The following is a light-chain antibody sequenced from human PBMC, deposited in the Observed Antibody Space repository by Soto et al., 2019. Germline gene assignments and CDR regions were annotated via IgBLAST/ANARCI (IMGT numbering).Light chain of an antibody. V-gene: IGLV2-14*03. Sequence: QSALAQPASVSGSPGQSITISCTGTSSDVRAYDFVSWYQQHPDKAPKLMIYEVSNRPSGVSYRFSGSKSVNTATLTISGLQAEDEADYYCSSYTTSSTRVFGTGTKLTVL. J-gene: IGLJ1*01. CDR2: EVS. CDR1: SSDVRAYDF. CDR3: SSYTTSSTRV.